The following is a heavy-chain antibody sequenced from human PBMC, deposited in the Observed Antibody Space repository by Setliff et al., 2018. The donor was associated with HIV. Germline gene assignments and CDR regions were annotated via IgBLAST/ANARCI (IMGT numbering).Heavy chain of an antibody. J-gene: IGHJ4*02. CDR1: GFRFSGYA. CDR3: AKDGQRVGYGSDFDY. D-gene: IGHD5-18*01. CDR2: ITYDGSDK. V-gene: IGHV3-30*04. Sequence: GSLRLSCGASGFRFSGYAMHWVRQTPGKGLEWVAVITYDGSDKYYADSVKDRFTISRDNSKNTLYLQMNSLTTDDTAVYYCAKDGQRVGYGSDFDYWGQGTLVTVSS.